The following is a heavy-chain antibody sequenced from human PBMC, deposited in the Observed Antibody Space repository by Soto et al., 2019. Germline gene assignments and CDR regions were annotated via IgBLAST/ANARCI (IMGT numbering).Heavy chain of an antibody. CDR2: FIPMFGTA. D-gene: IGHD2-2*02. CDR3: ARAVVAPAAIAGDYYYYGMDV. Sequence: AASVKVSCKASGGTFSNYAISWVRQAPGQGLEWMGGFIPMFGTANYAQKFQDRVTITADESTSTAYMHLNSLRSADTAVYYCARAVVAPAAIAGDYYYYGMDVWGQGTTVTVSS. J-gene: IGHJ6*02. V-gene: IGHV1-69*13. CDR1: GGTFSNYA.